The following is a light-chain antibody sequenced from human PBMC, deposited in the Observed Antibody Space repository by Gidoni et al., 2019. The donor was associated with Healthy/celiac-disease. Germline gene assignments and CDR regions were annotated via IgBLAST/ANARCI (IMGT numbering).Light chain of an antibody. J-gene: IGKJ2*01. Sequence: TQMTQSPSSPSASVGDRVTITCRASQSISSYLNWYQQKPGKAPKLLIYAASSLQSGVPSRFSGSGSGTDFTLTISSLQPEDFATYYCQQSYSSPPYTFGPGTKLEIK. CDR2: AAS. CDR1: QSISSY. V-gene: IGKV1-39*01. CDR3: QQSYSSPPYT.